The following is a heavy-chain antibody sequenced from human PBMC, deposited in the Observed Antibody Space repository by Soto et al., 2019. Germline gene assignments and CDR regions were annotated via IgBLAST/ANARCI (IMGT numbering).Heavy chain of an antibody. Sequence: PSETLSLTCTVSCVSISSSSYYWSMIRQPPGKGLEWIGSIYYSGSTYYNPSLKSRVTISVDTSKNQFSLKLSSVTAADTAVYYCARGYNFDYWGQGTLVTVSS. CDR3: ARGYNFDY. V-gene: IGHV4-39*01. CDR1: CVSISSSSYY. CDR2: IYYSGST. D-gene: IGHD1-1*01. J-gene: IGHJ4*02.